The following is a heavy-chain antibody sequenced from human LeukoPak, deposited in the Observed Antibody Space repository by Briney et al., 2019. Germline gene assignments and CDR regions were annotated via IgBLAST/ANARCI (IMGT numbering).Heavy chain of an antibody. CDR3: TRVWLQYFDY. J-gene: IGHJ4*02. D-gene: IGHD5-24*01. CDR2: IRSKTYDATT. V-gene: IGHV3-49*04. CDR1: GFTFGANA. Sequence: PGESLRLSCTASGFTFGANAMSWVRQAPGEGMEWVGFIRSKTYDATTEYAASVKGRFTISRDDSKRIGYLEMNSLKTDDTAVYYCTRVWLQYFDYWGQGTLITVSS.